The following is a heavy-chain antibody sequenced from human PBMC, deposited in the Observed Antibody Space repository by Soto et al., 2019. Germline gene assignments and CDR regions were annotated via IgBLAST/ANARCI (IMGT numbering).Heavy chain of an antibody. J-gene: IGHJ4*02. D-gene: IGHD2-8*01. CDR2: ILGGGNT. CDR3: AKDRQPDGIWTFDS. Sequence: PGGSLRLSCATSGFTFSSFAMAWVRQAPGRGLEWVSGILGGGNTFYADSMKGRITISRDDSKNTLYLQMNSLRVDDTSLYYCAKDRQPDGIWTFDSGGQGTLVTVSS. CDR1: GFTFSSFA. V-gene: IGHV3-23*01.